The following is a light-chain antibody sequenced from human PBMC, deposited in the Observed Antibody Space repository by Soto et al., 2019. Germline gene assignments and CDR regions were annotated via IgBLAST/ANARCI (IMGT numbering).Light chain of an antibody. J-gene: IGKJ4*01. Sequence: EVVLTQSPATLSLSPGDRATLSCRASQSVNNFLAWYQQKPGQTPRLLIYDASKRATGIPGRFSGSGSGTDFTLTISSQKPEDFAVYYCQQRSNWPPALSFGGGTKVEI. CDR3: QQRSNWPPALS. V-gene: IGKV3-11*01. CDR2: DAS. CDR1: QSVNNF.